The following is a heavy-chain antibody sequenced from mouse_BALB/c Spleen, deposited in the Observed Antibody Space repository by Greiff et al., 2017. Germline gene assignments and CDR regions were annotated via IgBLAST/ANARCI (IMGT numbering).Heavy chain of an antibody. J-gene: IGHJ1*01. V-gene: IGHV5-17*02. D-gene: IGHD2-10*01. CDR2: ISSGSSTI. CDR1: GFTFSSFG. CDR3: ARPAAYYGNWCFDV. Sequence: EVMLVESGGGLVQPGGSRKLSCAASGFTFSSFGMHWVRQAPEKGLEWVAYISSGSSTIYYADTVKGRFTISRDNPKNTLFLQMTSLRSEDTAMYYCARPAAYYGNWCFDVWGAGTTVTVSS.